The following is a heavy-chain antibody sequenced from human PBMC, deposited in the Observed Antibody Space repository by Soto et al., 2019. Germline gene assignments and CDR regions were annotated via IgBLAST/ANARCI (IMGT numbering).Heavy chain of an antibody. CDR2: ISAYNGNT. Sequence: SVHVSCQASVYTLTSCGIILVRQAAGQGLEWMGWISAYNGNTNYAQKLQGRVTMTTDTSTSTAYMELRSLRSDDTAVYYCARDLGYSSSRLADYWGQGNLVKFSS. CDR3: ARDLGYSSSRLADY. CDR1: VYTLTSCG. V-gene: IGHV1-18*01. J-gene: IGHJ4*02. D-gene: IGHD6-6*01.